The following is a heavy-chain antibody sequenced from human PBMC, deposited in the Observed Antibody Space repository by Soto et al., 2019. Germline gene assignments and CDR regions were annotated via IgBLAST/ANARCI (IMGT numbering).Heavy chain of an antibody. V-gene: IGHV3-30*18. D-gene: IGHD3-10*01. CDR2: ISYDGSNK. Sequence: QVQLVESGGGVVQPGRSLRLSCAASGFTFSSYGMHWVRQAPGKGLEWVAVISYDGSNKYYADSVKGRFTISRDNSKNTLYLQMNSLRAEDTAVYYCAKEGGYYGSGSYSVGENSYGMDVWGQGTTVTVSS. CDR1: GFTFSSYG. CDR3: AKEGGYYGSGSYSVGENSYGMDV. J-gene: IGHJ6*02.